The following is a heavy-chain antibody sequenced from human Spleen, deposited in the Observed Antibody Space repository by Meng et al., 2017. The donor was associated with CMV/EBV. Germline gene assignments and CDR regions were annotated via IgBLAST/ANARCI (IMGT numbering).Heavy chain of an antibody. Sequence: ASVKVSCKASGYTFTSYGISWVRQAPGQGLEWMGWISAYNGNTNYAQKLQGRVTMTTDTSTSTAYMELRSLRSDDTAVYYCARVKSTIFGVVGRFHYYYGMDVWGQGTTVTV. J-gene: IGHJ6*02. CDR1: GYTFTSYG. CDR2: ISAYNGNT. CDR3: ARVKSTIFGVVGRFHYYYGMDV. V-gene: IGHV1-18*01. D-gene: IGHD3-3*01.